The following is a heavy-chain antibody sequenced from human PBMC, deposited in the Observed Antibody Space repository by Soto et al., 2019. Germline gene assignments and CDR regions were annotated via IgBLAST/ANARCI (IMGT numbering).Heavy chain of an antibody. Sequence: SETLSLTCTVSGGSISSSSYYWGWIRQPPGKGLEWIGSIYYSGSTYYNPSPKSRVTISVDTSKNQFSLKLSSVTAADTAVFYFARHPGGYCSGGSCAVVDYWGQGTLVTVSS. D-gene: IGHD2-15*01. CDR1: GGSISSSSYY. CDR3: ARHPGGYCSGGSCAVVDY. V-gene: IGHV4-39*01. J-gene: IGHJ4*02. CDR2: IYYSGST.